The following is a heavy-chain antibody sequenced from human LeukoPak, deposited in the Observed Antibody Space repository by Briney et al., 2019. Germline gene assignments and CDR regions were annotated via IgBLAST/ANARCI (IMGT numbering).Heavy chain of an antibody. CDR3: ARDLDSGSYPPGLDY. CDR2: VWYDGSNK. J-gene: IGHJ4*02. V-gene: IGHV3-33*01. CDR1: GFTFSSYG. D-gene: IGHD1-26*01. Sequence: GGSLRLSCAASGFTFSSYGMHWIRQAPGKGLEWVAVVWYDGSNKYYADSVKGRFTISRDNSKNTLYLQMNSLRAEDTAVYYCARDLDSGSYPPGLDYWGQGTLVTVSS.